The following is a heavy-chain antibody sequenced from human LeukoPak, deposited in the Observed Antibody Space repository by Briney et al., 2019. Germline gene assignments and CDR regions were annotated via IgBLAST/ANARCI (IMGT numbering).Heavy chain of an antibody. CDR1: GGSFSGYY. J-gene: IGHJ6*02. CDR2: INHSGST. CDR3: VRAAPLGYCSSTSCYAVGYYYYYGMDV. D-gene: IGHD2-2*01. V-gene: IGHV4-34*01. Sequence: PSETLSLTCAVYGGSFSGYYWSWIRQPPGKGLEWIGEINHSGSTNYNPSLKSRVTILVDTSKNQFSLKLSSVTAADTAVYYCVRAAPLGYCSSTSCYAVGYYYYYGMDVWGQGTTVTVSS.